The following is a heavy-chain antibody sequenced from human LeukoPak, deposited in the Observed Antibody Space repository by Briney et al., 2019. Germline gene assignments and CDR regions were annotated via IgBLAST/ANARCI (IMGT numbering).Heavy chain of an antibody. V-gene: IGHV4-34*01. CDR2: INHSGST. CDR1: GGSFSGCY. D-gene: IGHD3-3*01. CDR3: ARLNFWSGYQDY. Sequence: SETLSRACAVYGGSFSGCYWSWIRQPPGKGLEWIGEINHSGSTNYNPSLKSRVTISVDTSKNQFSLKLSSVTAADTAVYYCARLNFWSGYQDYWGQGTLVTVSS. J-gene: IGHJ4*02.